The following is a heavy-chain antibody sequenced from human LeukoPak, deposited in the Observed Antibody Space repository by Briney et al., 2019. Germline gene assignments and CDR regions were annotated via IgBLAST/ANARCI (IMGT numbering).Heavy chain of an antibody. CDR2: ISSSGSTI. CDR3: ARESVLLRFGESGFDY. D-gene: IGHD3-10*01. CDR1: GFTFSSYE. V-gene: IGHV3-48*03. J-gene: IGHJ4*02. Sequence: GGSLRLSCGASGFTFSSYEMNWVRQAPGKGLEWVSYISSSGSTIYYADSVKGRFTISRDNAKNSLYLQMNSLRAEDTAVYYCARESVLLRFGESGFDYWGQGTLVTVSS.